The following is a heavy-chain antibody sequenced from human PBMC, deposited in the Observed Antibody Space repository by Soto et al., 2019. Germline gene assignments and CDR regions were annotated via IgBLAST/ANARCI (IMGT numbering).Heavy chain of an antibody. D-gene: IGHD6-25*01. CDR2: ITGNP. J-gene: IGHJ4*02. CDR1: GASVSNTGYH. CDR3: ATLTAGGGGRGY. V-gene: IGHV4-31*03. Sequence: QVQLQESGPGLVEPSQTLSLTCTVSGASVSNTGYHWNWIRQRPGKGLEWIGQITGNPDYNPSLKSRVTISLDTSRNHFYLEVNSVTAADTAVYYCATLTAGGGGRGYWGQGTLVTVSS.